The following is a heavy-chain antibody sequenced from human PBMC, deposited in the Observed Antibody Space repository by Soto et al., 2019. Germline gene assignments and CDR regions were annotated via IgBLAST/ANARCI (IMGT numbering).Heavy chain of an antibody. V-gene: IGHV4-30-4*01. Sequence: SETLSLTCTVSGGSISSGDYYWRWIRQPPGKGLEWIGYIYYSGSTYYNPSLKSRVTISVDTSKNQFSLKLSSVTAADTAVYYCARDCNGSGYLNWFDPWGQGTLVTVSS. CDR1: GGSISSGDYY. D-gene: IGHD3-22*01. CDR3: ARDCNGSGYLNWFDP. CDR2: IYYSGST. J-gene: IGHJ5*02.